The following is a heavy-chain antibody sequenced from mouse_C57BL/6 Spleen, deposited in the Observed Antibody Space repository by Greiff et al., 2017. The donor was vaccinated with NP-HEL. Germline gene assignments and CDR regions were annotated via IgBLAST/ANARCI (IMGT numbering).Heavy chain of an antibody. CDR1: GYTFTSYW. J-gene: IGHJ3*01. CDR3: ARVMDYRDGFAY. D-gene: IGHD2-14*01. Sequence: QVQLQQPGAELVKPGASVKLSCKASGYTFTSYWMHWVKQRPGQGLEWIGMIHPNSGSTNYNEKFKSKATLTVDKSSSTAYMQLSSLTSEDSAVYYCARVMDYRDGFAYWGQGTLGTVSA. V-gene: IGHV1-64*01. CDR2: IHPNSGST.